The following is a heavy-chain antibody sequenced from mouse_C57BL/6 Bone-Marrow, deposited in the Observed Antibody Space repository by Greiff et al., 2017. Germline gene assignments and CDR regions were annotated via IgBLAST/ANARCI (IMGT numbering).Heavy chain of an antibody. Sequence: QVQLQQSGPELVKPGASVKISCKASGYAFSSSWMHWVKQRPGKGLEWIGRIYPGNGDTSYKGKFKGKATMTADKSSSTAYMQLSSLTSEDSAVYFCARGGYRGPFDYWGQGTTLTVSS. CDR3: ARGGYRGPFDY. D-gene: IGHD2-12*01. V-gene: IGHV1-82*01. J-gene: IGHJ2*01. CDR2: IYPGNGDT. CDR1: GYAFSSSW.